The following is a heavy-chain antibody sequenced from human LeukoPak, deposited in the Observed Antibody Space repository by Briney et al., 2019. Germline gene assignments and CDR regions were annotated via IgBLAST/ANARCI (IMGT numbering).Heavy chain of an antibody. V-gene: IGHV3-64*01. Sequence: GGSLRLSCAASGFTFSSYAMHWVRQAPGKGLEYVSAISSNGGSTYYANSVKGRFTISRDNSKNTLYLQMGSLRAEDMAVYYCSTDSPLYSGNYYEVPWGQGTLATVSS. D-gene: IGHD1-26*01. CDR3: STDSPLYSGNYYEVP. CDR2: ISSNGGST. J-gene: IGHJ5*02. CDR1: GFTFSSYA.